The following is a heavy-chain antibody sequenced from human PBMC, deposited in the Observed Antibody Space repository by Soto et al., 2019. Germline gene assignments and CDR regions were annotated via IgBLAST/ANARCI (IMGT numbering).Heavy chain of an antibody. J-gene: IGHJ6*02. CDR3: ARDDLVRGVIDYYYGMDV. Sequence: SETLSLTCTVSGGSISSYYWSWIRQPPGKGLEWIGYIYYSGGTNYNPSLKSRVTISVDTSKNQFSLKLSSVTAADTAVYYCARDDLVRGVIDYYYGMDVWGQGTTVTVSS. CDR2: IYYSGGT. V-gene: IGHV4-59*01. CDR1: GGSISSYY. D-gene: IGHD3-10*01.